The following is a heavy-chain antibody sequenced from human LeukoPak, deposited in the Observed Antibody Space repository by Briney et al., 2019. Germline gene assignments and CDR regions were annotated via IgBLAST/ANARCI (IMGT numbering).Heavy chain of an antibody. V-gene: IGHV3-7*01. CDR3: VSWRDSGDKNS. J-gene: IGHJ5*02. Sequence: GGSLRLSCTVSGFTFSNFYLSWVRQAPGKGLEWVANIKPDASEKYYVDSVKGRFTISRDNTKNSVYLQMNSLRAEDTAVYYCVSWRDSGDKNSWGQGTLVTVSS. D-gene: IGHD4-23*01. CDR1: GFTFSNFY. CDR2: IKPDASEK.